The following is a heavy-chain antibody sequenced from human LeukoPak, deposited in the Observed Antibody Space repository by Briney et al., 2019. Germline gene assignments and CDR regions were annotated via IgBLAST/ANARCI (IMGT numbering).Heavy chain of an antibody. CDR2: IYHSGST. V-gene: IGHV4-38-2*01. CDR3: ARGITMVRGVIS. J-gene: IGHJ5*02. D-gene: IGHD3-10*01. CDR1: GGSFSGYY. Sequence: SETLSLTCAVYGGSFSGYYWGWIRQPPGKGLEWIGSIYHSGSTYYNPSLKSRVTMSVDTSKNQFSLKLSSVTAADTAVYYCARGITMVRGVISWGQGTLVTVSS.